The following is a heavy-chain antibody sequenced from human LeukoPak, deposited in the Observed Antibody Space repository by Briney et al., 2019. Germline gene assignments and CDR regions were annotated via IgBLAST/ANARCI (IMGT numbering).Heavy chain of an antibody. J-gene: IGHJ4*02. V-gene: IGHV3-11*04. D-gene: IGHD2-2*01. CDR2: ISSSGSTI. CDR1: GFIFSDYY. CDR3: ARDGATYCSSTSCSNKGADY. Sequence: GGSLRLSCAASGFIFSDYYMSWIRQAPGKGLEWVSYISSSGSTIYYADSVKGRFTISRDNAKNSLYLQMNSLGAEDTAVYYCARDGATYCSSTSCSNKGADYWGQGTLVTVSS.